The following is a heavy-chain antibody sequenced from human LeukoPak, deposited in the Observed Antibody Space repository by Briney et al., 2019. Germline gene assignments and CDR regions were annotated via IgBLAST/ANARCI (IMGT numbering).Heavy chain of an antibody. D-gene: IGHD5-12*01. CDR1: RFTISSYA. CDR3: AKGGGYEVLYDY. CDR2: ISGSGGST. Sequence: GGSLRLSCAASRFTISSYAMSWVRQAPGKGLEWVSAISGSGGSTYYADSVKGRFTISRGNSKNTLYLQMNSLRAEDTAVYYCAKGGGYEVLYDYWGQGTLVTVSS. V-gene: IGHV3-23*01. J-gene: IGHJ4*02.